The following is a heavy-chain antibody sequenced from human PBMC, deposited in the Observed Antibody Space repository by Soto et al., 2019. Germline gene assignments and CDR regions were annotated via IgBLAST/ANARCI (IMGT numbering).Heavy chain of an antibody. Sequence: GGSLRLSCAASGFTLSSYGIHWVRQAPGKGLEWVAVISYDGSSQYYADSVKGRFTISRDTSKNTLYLQMNSLRAEDTAVYYCAKDHLRYCSGGSCAEPNFEYWGQGTQVTVSS. CDR2: ISYDGSSQ. CDR3: AKDHLRYCSGGSCAEPNFEY. CDR1: GFTLSSYG. J-gene: IGHJ4*02. D-gene: IGHD2-15*01. V-gene: IGHV3-30*18.